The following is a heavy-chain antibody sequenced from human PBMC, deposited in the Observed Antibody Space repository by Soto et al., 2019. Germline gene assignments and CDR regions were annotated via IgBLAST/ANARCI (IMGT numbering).Heavy chain of an antibody. J-gene: IGHJ4*02. D-gene: IGHD5-18*01. CDR3: ARLDTNMLPAY. CDR1: GGSINSGYYY. Sequence: SETLSLTCTVSGGSINSGYYYWGWIRQPPGKGLEWIGSGSYSGSTYYNPSVKSRVTVYVDTSRNQFSLKLRSVTAADTAVYYCARLDTNMLPAYWGQGPMVTVS. CDR2: GSYSGST. V-gene: IGHV4-39*01.